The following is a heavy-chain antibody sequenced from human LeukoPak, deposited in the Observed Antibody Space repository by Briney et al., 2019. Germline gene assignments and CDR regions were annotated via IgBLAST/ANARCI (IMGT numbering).Heavy chain of an antibody. J-gene: IGHJ3*01. CDR2: TNQNGSEK. CDR3: ARRGSGSAFDV. Sequence: GGSLRLSCAASGFTFSSYWSWVRQAPGTGLEGVANTNQNGSEKYYVDSVKGRFTISRDNAKNSLYLQMNSLRVEDTAIYYCARRGSGSAFDVWGQGTMVTVSS. D-gene: IGHD6-25*01. CDR1: GFTFSSYW. V-gene: IGHV3-7*01.